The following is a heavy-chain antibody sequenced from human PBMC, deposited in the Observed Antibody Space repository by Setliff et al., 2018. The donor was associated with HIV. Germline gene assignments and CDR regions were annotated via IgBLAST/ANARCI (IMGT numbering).Heavy chain of an antibody. Sequence: GGSLRLSCAASGFTFSRHWMSWIRQAPGKGLEWVASIKQDGSEKYFVDSVKGRFTISRDNAKDSMFRQMNSLRGEDTAVYYCARRPGNSGFDYWGQGTLVTVSS. D-gene: IGHD4-4*01. CDR3: ARRPGNSGFDY. CDR2: IKQDGSEK. CDR1: GFTFSRHW. J-gene: IGHJ4*02. V-gene: IGHV3-7*01.